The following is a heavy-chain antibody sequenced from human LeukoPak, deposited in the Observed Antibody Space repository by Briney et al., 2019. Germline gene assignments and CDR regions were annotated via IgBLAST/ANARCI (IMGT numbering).Heavy chain of an antibody. CDR2: ISYSATT. J-gene: IGHJ4*02. CDR1: GDSISSYY. Sequence: TASETLSLTCTVSGDSISSYYWSWIRQPPGKGLEWIGSISYSATTNYNPSLKSRVTKSVDTSKNQFSLKLSSVTAADTAVYYCARGAIVATRFDYWGQGTLVTVSS. D-gene: IGHD5-12*01. V-gene: IGHV4-59*08. CDR3: ARGAIVATRFDY.